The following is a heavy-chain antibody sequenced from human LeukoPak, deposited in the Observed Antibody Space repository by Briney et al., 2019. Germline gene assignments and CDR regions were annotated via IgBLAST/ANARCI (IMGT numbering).Heavy chain of an antibody. J-gene: IGHJ4*02. Sequence: QTLSLTCGISGDTVCSNNGAWDWLRQSPSRGLEWLGSPYYMTKWYNDYAGSMKGRITISRDTSKNQFSLQLNSVTPEDTAVYYCARDVGTSGWYTLRYWGREPLLTVSS. CDR2: PYYMTKWYN. CDR3: ARDVGTSGWYTLRY. V-gene: IGHV6-1*01. D-gene: IGHD6-19*01. CDR1: GDTVCSNNGA.